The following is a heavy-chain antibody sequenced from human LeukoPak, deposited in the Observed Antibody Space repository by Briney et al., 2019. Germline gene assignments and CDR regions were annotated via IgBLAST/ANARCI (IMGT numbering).Heavy chain of an antibody. CDR2: INPNSGGT. CDR1: GYTFTGYY. D-gene: IGHD3-22*01. CDR3: ATIPSPSLDSSGYYELDY. V-gene: IGHV1-2*02. J-gene: IGHJ4*02. Sequence: GASVKVSCKASGYTFTGYYMHWVRQAPGQGLEWMGWINPNSGGTNYAQKFQGRVTMTRDTSISTAYMELSRLRSDDTAVYYCATIPSPSLDSSGYYELDYWGQGTLVTVSS.